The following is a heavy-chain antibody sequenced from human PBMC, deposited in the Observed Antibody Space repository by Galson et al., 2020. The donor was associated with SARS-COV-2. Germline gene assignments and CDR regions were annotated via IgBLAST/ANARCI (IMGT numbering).Heavy chain of an antibody. CDR1: GFTFSSFG. Sequence: GGSLRLSCVASGFTFSSFGMNWVRQAPGKGLEWVAAISRAGGNTYYADSVKGRFTISRDNPKHTLYLQMNSLRAEDTALYYCAKVYDVTMVVAAAFGCWGQGTLLTVSS. J-gene: IGHJ4*02. CDR2: ISRAGGNT. V-gene: IGHV3-23*01. CDR3: AKVYDVTMVVAAAFGC. D-gene: IGHD3-22*01.